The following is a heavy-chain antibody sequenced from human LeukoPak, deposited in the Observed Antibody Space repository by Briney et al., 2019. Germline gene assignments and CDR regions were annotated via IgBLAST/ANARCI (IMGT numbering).Heavy chain of an antibody. CDR2: IYYSGST. CDR1: GGSISSSSYY. V-gene: IGHV4-39*07. J-gene: IGHJ4*02. CDR3: ARVPLRYYYDSSGYYFPYFDY. D-gene: IGHD3-22*01. Sequence: SETLPLTCTVSGGSISSSSYYWGWIRQPPGKGLEWIGSIYYSGSTYYNPSLKSRVTISVDTSKNQFSLKLSSVTAADTAVYYCARVPLRYYYDSSGYYFPYFDYWGQGTLVTVSS.